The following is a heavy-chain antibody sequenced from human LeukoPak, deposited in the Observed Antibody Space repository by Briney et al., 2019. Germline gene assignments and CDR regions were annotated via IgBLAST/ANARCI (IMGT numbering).Heavy chain of an antibody. CDR2: IRTYNGDT. Sequence: ASVKVSCKTSGYSFTHYAISWVRQAPGQGLEWMGWIRTYNGDTKYAQKLQGRFTMTSDTSTSTAYMELRSLTSDDTAVYYCARDPSNTSGWYIYFDFWGQGTLVTVSS. CDR1: GYSFTHYA. V-gene: IGHV1-18*01. CDR3: ARDPSNTSGWYIYFDF. D-gene: IGHD6-19*01. J-gene: IGHJ4*02.